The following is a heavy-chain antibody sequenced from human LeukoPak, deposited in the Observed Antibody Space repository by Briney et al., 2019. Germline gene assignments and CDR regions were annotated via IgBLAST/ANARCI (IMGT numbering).Heavy chain of an antibody. CDR1: GGSFSGYY. CDR3: ARGGEENDYGDSDAFDI. V-gene: IGHV4-34*01. Sequence: SETLSLTCAVYGGSFSGYYWSWIRQPPGKGLEWIGEINHSGSTNYNPSLKSRVTISVDTSKNQFSLKLSSVTAADTAVYYCARGGEENDYGDSDAFDIWGQGAMVTVSS. D-gene: IGHD4-17*01. CDR2: INHSGST. J-gene: IGHJ3*02.